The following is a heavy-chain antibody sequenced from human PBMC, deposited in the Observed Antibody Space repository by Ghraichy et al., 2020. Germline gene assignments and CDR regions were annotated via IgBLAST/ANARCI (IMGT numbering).Heavy chain of an antibody. J-gene: IGHJ4*02. CDR1: GGSFSGYY. D-gene: IGHD3-10*01. CDR3: ARRRDYYGSGTARWRGFAD. Sequence: SETLSLTCAVYGGSFSGYYWSWIRQPPGKGLEWIGEINHSGSTNYNPSLKSRVTISVDTSKNQFSLKLSSVTAADTAVYYCARRRDYYGSGTARWRGFADWGQGTLVTVSS. V-gene: IGHV4-34*01. CDR2: INHSGST.